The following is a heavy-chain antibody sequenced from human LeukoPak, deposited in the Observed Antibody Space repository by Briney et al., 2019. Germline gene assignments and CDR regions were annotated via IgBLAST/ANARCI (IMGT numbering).Heavy chain of an antibody. CDR3: ARHMRDFWSGYYKVWAFDI. Sequence: SETLSLTCAVYGGSLSGSYWSWIRQPPGKGLEWIGSIYYSGSTYYDPSLKSRVTISVDTSKNQFSLKLSSVTAADTAVYYCARHMRDFWSGYYKVWAFDIWGQGTMVTVSS. V-gene: IGHV4-39*01. D-gene: IGHD3-3*01. CDR2: IYYSGST. J-gene: IGHJ3*02. CDR1: GGSLSGSY.